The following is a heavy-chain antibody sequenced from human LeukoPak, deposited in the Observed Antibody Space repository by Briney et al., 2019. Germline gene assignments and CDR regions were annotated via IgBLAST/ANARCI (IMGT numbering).Heavy chain of an antibody. CDR1: GFTVSSDY. J-gene: IGHJ3*02. Sequence: PGGSLRLSCAASGFTVSSDYMSWVRQPPGKGLEWVSVIYSGGSTNYADSVKGRFTIFRDNSKNTLHLQMNSLRVEDTAVYYCARGQSYYEAFDIWGQGTMVTVSS. CDR2: IYSGGST. V-gene: IGHV3-53*03. D-gene: IGHD1-26*01. CDR3: ARGQSYYEAFDI.